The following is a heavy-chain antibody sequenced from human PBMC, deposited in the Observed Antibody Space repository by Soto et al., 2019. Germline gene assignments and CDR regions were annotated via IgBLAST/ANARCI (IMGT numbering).Heavy chain of an antibody. Sequence: GESLKISCKCSVYTFSKYWIGWVRQTPGKGLEWMGMIYPGDSDARYSPSFEGQVTFSVDKSINTAYLQWNSLKASDTAMYYCARQGGEYNTMSDYWGQGTLVTVSS. V-gene: IGHV5-51*01. CDR1: VYTFSKYW. CDR2: IYPGDSDA. J-gene: IGHJ4*02. CDR3: ARQGGEYNTMSDY. D-gene: IGHD3-10*01.